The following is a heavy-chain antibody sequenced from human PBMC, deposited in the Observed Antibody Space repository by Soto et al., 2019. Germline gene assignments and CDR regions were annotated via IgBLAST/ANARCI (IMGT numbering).Heavy chain of an antibody. V-gene: IGHV1-18*01. J-gene: IGHJ4*02. D-gene: IGHD3-22*01. CDR2: ISAYNGDT. Sequence: GASVKVSCKASGYTFTNYGISWVRQAPGQGLEWMGWISAYNGDTNYVQKFQGRLSLTTDTKTSTAYMELRSLRSDDTAVYYCARAFYESRVPGYWGQGTLVTVSS. CDR3: ARAFYESRVPGY. CDR1: GYTFTNYG.